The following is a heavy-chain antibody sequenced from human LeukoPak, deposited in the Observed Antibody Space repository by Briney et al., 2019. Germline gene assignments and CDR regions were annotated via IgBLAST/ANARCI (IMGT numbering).Heavy chain of an antibody. J-gene: IGHJ3*01. CDR3: GRDGRPSNKDVFDV. Sequence: SETLSLTCSVSGGSISNSYYYWGWIRQSPVKGLEWVGSLSSSGNTYYNPSLKSRITLSMITSRNQFSLSLTSVTAADTAVYYCGRDGRPSNKDVFDVWGQGTVVTVSS. V-gene: IGHV4-39*07. CDR2: LSSSGNT. CDR1: GGSISNSYYY. D-gene: IGHD4-11*01.